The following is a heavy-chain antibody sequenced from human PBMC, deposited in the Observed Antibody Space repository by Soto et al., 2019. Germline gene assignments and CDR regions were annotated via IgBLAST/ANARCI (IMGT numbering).Heavy chain of an antibody. V-gene: IGHV3-23*01. CDR1: GFTFSSYA. CDR2: ISGSGGST. Sequence: GGSLRLSCAASGFTFSSYAMSWVRQAPGKGLEWVSAISGSGGSTYYADSVKGRFTISGDNSKNTLYLQMNSLRAEDTAVYYCAKGLQSGSYLARYYYYGMDVWGQGTTVTVSS. D-gene: IGHD1-26*01. J-gene: IGHJ6*02. CDR3: AKGLQSGSYLARYYYYGMDV.